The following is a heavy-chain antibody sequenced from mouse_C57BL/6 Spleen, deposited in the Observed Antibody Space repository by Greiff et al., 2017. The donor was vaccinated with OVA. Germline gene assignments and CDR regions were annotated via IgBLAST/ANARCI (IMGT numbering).Heavy chain of an antibody. CDR3: ARPGDYDAWFAY. D-gene: IGHD2-4*01. V-gene: IGHV1-72*01. CDR2: IDPNSGGT. CDR1: GYTFTSYW. Sequence: QVQLKQPGAELVKPGASVKLSCKASGYTFTSYWMHWVKQRPGRGLEWIGRIDPNSGGTKYNEKFKSKATLTVDKPSSTAYMQLSSLTSEDSAVYYCARPGDYDAWFAYWGQGTLVTVSA. J-gene: IGHJ3*01.